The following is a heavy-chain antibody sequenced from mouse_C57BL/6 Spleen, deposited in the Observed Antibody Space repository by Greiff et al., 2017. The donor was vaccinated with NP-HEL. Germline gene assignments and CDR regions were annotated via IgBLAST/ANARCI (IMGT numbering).Heavy chain of an antibody. Sequence: DVKLLQSGGGLVQPGGSLKLSCAASGIDFSRYWMSWVRRAPGKGLEWIGEINPDSSTINYAPSLQDKFIISRDNAKNTLYLQMSKVRSEDTALYYCARGYYGSSWFAYWGQGTLVTVSA. J-gene: IGHJ3*01. D-gene: IGHD1-1*01. CDR3: ARGYYGSSWFAY. V-gene: IGHV4-1*01. CDR2: INPDSSTI. CDR1: GIDFSRYW.